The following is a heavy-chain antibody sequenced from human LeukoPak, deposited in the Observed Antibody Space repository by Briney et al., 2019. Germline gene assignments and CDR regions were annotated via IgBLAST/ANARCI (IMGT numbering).Heavy chain of an antibody. CDR1: GGSISSYY. V-gene: IGHV4-59*12. Sequence: SETLSLTCTVSGGSISSYYWSWIRQPPGKGLEWIGYIYYSGSTNYNPSLKSRVTVSVDTSKNQFSLKLSSVTAADTAVYYCARDRYYGSGSYYKYWGQGTLVTVSS. J-gene: IGHJ4*02. D-gene: IGHD3-10*01. CDR2: IYYSGST. CDR3: ARDRYYGSGSYYKY.